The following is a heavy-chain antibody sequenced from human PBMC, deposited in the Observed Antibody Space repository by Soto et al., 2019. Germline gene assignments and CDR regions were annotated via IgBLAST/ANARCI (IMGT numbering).Heavy chain of an antibody. J-gene: IGHJ5*02. D-gene: IGHD2-15*01. CDR2: ISSSSTTK. V-gene: IGHV3-48*01. Sequence: EVQLVESGGGLVQPGGSLRLSCAASGFTFSSYSMNWVRQAPGKGLEWVSYISSSSTTKYYADSVKGRITISRDNAKNALYLHMNSLRAEDTAVYYCARDGCSGSNCLNWFDPWGQGTLGTVSS. CDR3: ARDGCSGSNCLNWFDP. CDR1: GFTFSSYS.